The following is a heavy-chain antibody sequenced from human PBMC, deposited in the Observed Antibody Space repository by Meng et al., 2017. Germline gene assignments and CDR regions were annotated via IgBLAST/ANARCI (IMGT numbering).Heavy chain of an antibody. CDR3: ARARAVTGTGQFDY. J-gene: IGHJ4*02. D-gene: IGHD2-8*02. CDR2: INANHSYT. CDR1: VTTFTTYC. V-gene: IGHV1-3*01. Sequence: VQPVTAVVKAEKPVAFVSVSSKASVTTFTTYCIRQVRQARVQRLGLMGLINANHSYTKYSQKLQGIVIITRDTSASTVYMEVSSLKSDDTVVYYCARARAVTGTGQFDYWGQGTLVTVSS.